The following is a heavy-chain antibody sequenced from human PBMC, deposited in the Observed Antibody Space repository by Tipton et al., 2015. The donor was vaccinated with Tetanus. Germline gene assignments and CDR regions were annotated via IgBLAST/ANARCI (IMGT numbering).Heavy chain of an antibody. D-gene: IGHD6-13*01. CDR1: GGTFSSYA. CDR2: IIPIFGTA. CDR3: ARDVAAGGKPYYYYGMDA. J-gene: IGHJ6*02. Sequence: QLVQSGAEVKKPGSSVKVSCKASGGTFSSYAISWVRQAPGQGLEWMGGIIPIFGTANYAQKFQGRVTITADESTSTAYMELSSLRSEDTAVYYCARDVAAGGKPYYYYGMDAWGQGTTVTVSS. V-gene: IGHV1-69*01.